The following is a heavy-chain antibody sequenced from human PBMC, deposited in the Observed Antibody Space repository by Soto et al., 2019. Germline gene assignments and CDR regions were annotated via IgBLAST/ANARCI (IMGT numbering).Heavy chain of an antibody. J-gene: IGHJ4*02. D-gene: IGHD3-16*01. CDR3: GAGRGGGGY. CDR1: GFTVSNNY. CDR2: IYSGGYT. Sequence: EVQLVESGGGLIQPGGSLRLSCAVSGFTVSNNYMSWVRQAPGKGLEGVSVIYSGGYTAYGDSVKGRFTISRDNSKNKHYLQKKGRGAATRGGFCGGAGRGGGGYWGQGTLVTVSS. V-gene: IGHV3-53*01.